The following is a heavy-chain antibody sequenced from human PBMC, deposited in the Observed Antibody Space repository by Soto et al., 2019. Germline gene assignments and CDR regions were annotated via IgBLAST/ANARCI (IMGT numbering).Heavy chain of an antibody. J-gene: IGHJ5*02. V-gene: IGHV4-39*01. CDR2: IYYSGST. D-gene: IGHD6-25*01. CDR1: GYSISISLYY. Sequence: SETLSLTSTVSGYSISISLYYWWWIRQPPGKGLEWIGSIYYSGSTYYNPSLKSRVAIFVDTSSNQFSLKLSSLTAADTAVYYCARRIATAASWFDPWGQGTLVTVS. CDR3: ARRIATAASWFDP.